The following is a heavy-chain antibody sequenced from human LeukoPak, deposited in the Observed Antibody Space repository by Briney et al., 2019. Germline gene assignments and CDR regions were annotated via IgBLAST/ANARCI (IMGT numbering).Heavy chain of an antibody. CDR2: IQYDGSNK. V-gene: IGHV3-30*02. Sequence: GGSLRLSCAASGFSFRSCGMHWVRQAPGKGLEWLTFIQYDGSNKYYADSVRGRFTISRDNAKNSLYLQMNSLRAEDTAVYYCARVSGSYYPAFDYWGQGTLVTVSS. D-gene: IGHD1-26*01. J-gene: IGHJ4*02. CDR1: GFSFRSCG. CDR3: ARVSGSYYPAFDY.